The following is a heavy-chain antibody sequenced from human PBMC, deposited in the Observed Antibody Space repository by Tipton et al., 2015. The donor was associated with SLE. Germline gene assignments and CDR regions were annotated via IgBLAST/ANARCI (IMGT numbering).Heavy chain of an antibody. V-gene: IGHV1-69*18. Sequence: QLVQSGAEVKKPGSSVKVSCKASGGTFSSYAISWVRQAPGQGLEWMGRIIPIFGTANYAQKFQGRVTITADESTSTAYMELSSLRSEDTAVYYCARGLASLYYDFWSGYYPPYYYYGMDVWGQGTTVTVSS. J-gene: IGHJ6*02. CDR1: GGTFSSYA. CDR2: IIPIFGTA. CDR3: ARGLASLYYDFWSGYYPPYYYYGMDV. D-gene: IGHD3-3*01.